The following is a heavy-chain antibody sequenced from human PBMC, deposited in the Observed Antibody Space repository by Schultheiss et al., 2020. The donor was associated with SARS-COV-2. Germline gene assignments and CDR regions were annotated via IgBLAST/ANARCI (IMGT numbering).Heavy chain of an antibody. D-gene: IGHD5-24*01. CDR2: INWNGGST. Sequence: GGSLRLSCAASGFTFDDYAMHWVRQAPGKGLEWVSGINWNGGSTGYADSVKGRFTISRDNAKNSLYLQMNSLRAEDTALYYCARTEMATTGYYFDYWGQGTLVTVSS. V-gene: IGHV3-20*04. CDR1: GFTFDDYA. CDR3: ARTEMATTGYYFDY. J-gene: IGHJ4*02.